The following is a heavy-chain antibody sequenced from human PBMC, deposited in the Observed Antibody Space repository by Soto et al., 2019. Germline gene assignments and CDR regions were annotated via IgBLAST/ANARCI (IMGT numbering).Heavy chain of an antibody. CDR2: ISGSGGST. CDR1: GFTFSSYA. Sequence: GGSLRLSCAASGFTFSSYAMSWVRQAPGKGLEWFSAISGSGGSTYYADSVKGRFTISRDNSKNTLYLQMNSLRAEDTAVYYCAKGGAHFTYYDFWSGYLFDYWGQGTLVTVSS. J-gene: IGHJ4*02. V-gene: IGHV3-23*01. CDR3: AKGGAHFTYYDFWSGYLFDY. D-gene: IGHD3-3*01.